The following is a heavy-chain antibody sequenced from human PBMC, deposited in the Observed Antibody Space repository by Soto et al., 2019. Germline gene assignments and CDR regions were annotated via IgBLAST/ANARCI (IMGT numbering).Heavy chain of an antibody. Sequence: EVQLVESGGGLFQPGESLRLSCAASGFTFSSYWMHWVRQAPGKGLVWVSRINSDGSRTNYADSVKGGFTVSRDNAKNTQYLQMNSLRAEDTAVYYCARVLTGSWNWFDPWGQGTLVTVSS. CDR1: GFTFSSYW. V-gene: IGHV3-74*01. CDR3: ARVLTGSWNWFDP. D-gene: IGHD6-13*01. J-gene: IGHJ5*02. CDR2: INSDGSRT.